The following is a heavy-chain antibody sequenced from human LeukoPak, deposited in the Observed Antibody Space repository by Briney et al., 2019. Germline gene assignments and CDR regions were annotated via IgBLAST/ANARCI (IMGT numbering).Heavy chain of an antibody. CDR2: IYYSGST. D-gene: IGHD2-2*01. Sequence: SETLSLTCTVSSGSLSSSSYYWGWIRQPPGKGLEWIGSIYYSGSTYYNPSLKSRFTISVATSQHQFSLKLSSVTAADTAVYYCARQRVGGYCSSTSCYAPYYFDYWGQGTLVTVSS. CDR3: ARQRVGGYCSSTSCYAPYYFDY. CDR1: SGSLSSSSYY. J-gene: IGHJ4*02. V-gene: IGHV4-39*01.